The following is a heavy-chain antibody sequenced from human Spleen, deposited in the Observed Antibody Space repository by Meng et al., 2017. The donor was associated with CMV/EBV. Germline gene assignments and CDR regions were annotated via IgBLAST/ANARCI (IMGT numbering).Heavy chain of an antibody. J-gene: IGHJ5*01. CDR3: VREGIVGLITRGWFDS. V-gene: IGHV1-2*02. CDR1: GYTFTTHH. D-gene: IGHD3-3*01. Sequence: SGYTFTTHHLHWVRQAPGQGLEWMGWINVNGGGTDYAETFQDRVTLTSDSSINTAYMELRSLPSDDTAVYYCVREGIVGLITRGWFDSWGQGTLVTVSS. CDR2: INVNGGGT.